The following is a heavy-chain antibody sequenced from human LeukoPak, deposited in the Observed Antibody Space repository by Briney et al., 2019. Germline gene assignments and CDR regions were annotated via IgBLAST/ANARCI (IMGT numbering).Heavy chain of an antibody. D-gene: IGHD3-3*01. CDR3: AKWGRITIFGVVTTPFDY. V-gene: IGHV3-23*01. J-gene: IGHJ4*02. Sequence: PGGSLRLSCAASGFTFSSYAMSWVRQAPGKGLEWVSAISGSGGSTYYADSVKGRFTFSRDNSKNTLYLQMNSLRAEDTAVYYCAKWGRITIFGVVTTPFDYWGQGTLVTVSS. CDR1: GFTFSSYA. CDR2: ISGSGGST.